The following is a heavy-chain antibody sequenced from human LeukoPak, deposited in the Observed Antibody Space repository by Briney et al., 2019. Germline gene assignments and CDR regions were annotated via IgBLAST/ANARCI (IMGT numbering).Heavy chain of an antibody. Sequence: GGSLRLSCAASGFTFNSYWLLWVRQAPGKGLVWVSRINRDGTTTAYADSVKGRFTISRDNAKNTLYLQMNSLRAEDTAVYYCARDGGGSYQVDYWGQGTLVTVSS. CDR3: ARDGGGSYQVDY. D-gene: IGHD1-26*01. CDR2: INRDGTTT. V-gene: IGHV3-74*01. CDR1: GFTFNSYW. J-gene: IGHJ4*02.